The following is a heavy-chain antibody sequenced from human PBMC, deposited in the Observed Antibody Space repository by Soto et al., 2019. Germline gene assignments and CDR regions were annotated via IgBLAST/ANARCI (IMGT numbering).Heavy chain of an antibody. Sequence: GGSLRLSCAASGFTFSSYWMHWVRQAPGKGLVWVSRINSDGSSTSYADSVKGRFTISRDNAKNTLDLQMNSLRAEDTAVYYWARGYFDWLLYYYYGMDVWGQGTTVTVSS. J-gene: IGHJ6*02. CDR3: ARGYFDWLLYYYYGMDV. V-gene: IGHV3-74*01. D-gene: IGHD3-9*01. CDR2: INSDGSST. CDR1: GFTFSSYW.